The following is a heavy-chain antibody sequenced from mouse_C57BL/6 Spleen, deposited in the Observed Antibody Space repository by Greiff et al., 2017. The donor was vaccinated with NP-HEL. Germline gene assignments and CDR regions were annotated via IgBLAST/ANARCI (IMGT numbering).Heavy chain of an antibody. D-gene: IGHD1-1*01. J-gene: IGHJ4*01. V-gene: IGHV1-50*01. CDR1: GYTFTSYW. CDR2: IDPSDSYT. Sequence: QVQLQQSGAELVKPGASVKLSCKASGYTFTSYWMQWVKQRPGQGLEWIGEIDPSDSYTNYNQKFKGKATLTVDTSSSTAYMQLSSLTSEDSAVYYCARRSSPAMDYWGQGTSVTVSS. CDR3: ARRSSPAMDY.